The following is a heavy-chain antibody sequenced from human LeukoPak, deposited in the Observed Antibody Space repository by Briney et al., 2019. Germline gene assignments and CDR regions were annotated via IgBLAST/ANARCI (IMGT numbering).Heavy chain of an antibody. CDR2: INPNSGGT. CDR1: GGTFSSYA. D-gene: IGHD3-22*01. CDR3: ASTYYYDTSYGMDV. J-gene: IGHJ6*02. Sequence: ASVKVSCKASGGTFSSYAISWVRQAPGQGLEWMGWINPNSGGTNYAQKFQGWVTMTRDTSISTAYMELRRLRSDDTAVYYCASTYYYDTSYGMDVWGQGTTVTVSS. V-gene: IGHV1-2*04.